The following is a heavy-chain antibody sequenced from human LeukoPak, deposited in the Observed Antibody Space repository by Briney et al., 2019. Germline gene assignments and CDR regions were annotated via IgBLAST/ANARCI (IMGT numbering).Heavy chain of an antibody. D-gene: IGHD2-15*01. CDR3: ARTYCRGGSCY. Sequence: GGSLRLSCAASGFTFSSDWMSWVRQAPGEGLEWVSYISCSGSTIYYADSVKGRFTISSDNAKNSLYLQMNSLRVEDTAVYYCARTYCRGGSCYWGQGTMVTVSS. V-gene: IGHV3-48*04. CDR1: GFTFSSDW. CDR2: ISCSGSTI. J-gene: IGHJ4*02.